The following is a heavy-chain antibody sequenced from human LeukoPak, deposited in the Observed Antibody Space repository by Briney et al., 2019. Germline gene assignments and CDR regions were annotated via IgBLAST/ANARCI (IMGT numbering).Heavy chain of an antibody. CDR2: IYHSGST. J-gene: IGHJ3*01. CDR1: GGSISSSNW. CDR3: ARWYPAAASDAFDF. V-gene: IGHV4-4*02. D-gene: IGHD2-2*01. Sequence: SETQTLICAVSGGSISSSNWWSWVRPPPGKGLEWIGEIYHSGSTNYNPSLKSRVTISVDKSKNQFSMKLSSVTAADTAVYYCARWYPAAASDAFDFWGQGTMVTVSS.